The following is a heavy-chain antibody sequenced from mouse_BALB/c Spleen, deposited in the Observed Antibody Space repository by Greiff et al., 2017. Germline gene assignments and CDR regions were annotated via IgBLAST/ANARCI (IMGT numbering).Heavy chain of an antibody. V-gene: IGHV14-3*02. D-gene: IGHD2-1*01. J-gene: IGHJ3*01. CDR2: IDPANGNT. Sequence: VQLQQSGAELVKPGASVKLSCTASGFNIKDTYMHWVKQRPEQGLEWIGRIDPANGNTKYDPKFQGKATITADTSSNTAYLQLSSLTSEDTAVYYCASGNGFAYWGQGTLVTVSA. CDR3: ASGNGFAY. CDR1: GFNIKDTY.